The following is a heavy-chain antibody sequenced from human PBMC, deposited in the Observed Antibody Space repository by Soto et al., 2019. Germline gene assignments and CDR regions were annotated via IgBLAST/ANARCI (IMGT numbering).Heavy chain of an antibody. V-gene: IGHV3-23*01. D-gene: IGHD3-16*01. Sequence: EVLLLESGGGLVQPGGSLTLSCAASGFTFRNYAMNWVRQAPGKGLEWDSAISNSFSDGNTHYADSVKGRFTIYRDNDNNTVFLEMNSLRAEDTAVYYCAGDPYGGGEDPPHESWGQGTLVTVSS. CDR2: ISNSFSDGNT. CDR1: GFTFRNYA. CDR3: AGDPYGGGEDPPHES. J-gene: IGHJ4*02.